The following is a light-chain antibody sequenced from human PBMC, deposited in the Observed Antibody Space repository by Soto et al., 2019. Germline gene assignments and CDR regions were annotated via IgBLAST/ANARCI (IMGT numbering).Light chain of an antibody. V-gene: IGLV2-14*01. Sequence: QSVLTQPASVSGSPGQSITISSTGTTSDVGRYNYVSWHQQHPGKAPKLLIFDVSNRPSGVSDRFSGSKSGNTASLTISGLQAEHEADYYCNSYTTGTTWVFGGGTQLTVL. J-gene: IGLJ3*02. CDR2: DVS. CDR3: NSYTTGTTWV. CDR1: TSDVGRYNY.